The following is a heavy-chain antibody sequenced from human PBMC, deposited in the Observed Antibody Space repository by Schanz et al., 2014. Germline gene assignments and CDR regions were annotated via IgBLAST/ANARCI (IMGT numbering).Heavy chain of an antibody. CDR3: ARPIYDLWSGSFDY. D-gene: IGHD3-3*01. CDR1: GFPFRSYV. Sequence: QLQLVESGGGVVQPGRSLRLSCAASGFPFRSYVMHWVRQAPGKGLEWVAFISYDGNNQYYAVSVKGRFTISRDNSKITLYLQMNSLRAEDTAVYYCARPIYDLWSGSFDYWGQGTLVTVSS. J-gene: IGHJ4*02. CDR2: ISYDGNNQ. V-gene: IGHV3-30*04.